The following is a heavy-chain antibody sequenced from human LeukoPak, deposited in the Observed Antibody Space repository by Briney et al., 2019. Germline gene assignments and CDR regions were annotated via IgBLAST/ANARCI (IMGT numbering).Heavy chain of an antibody. CDR2: INHSGST. CDR3: ARGQRASKSFDY. D-gene: IGHD4-11*01. Sequence: SETLSLTCAVYGGSFSGYYWSGLRQPPGKGLEWIGEINHSGSTNYNPSLKSRVTISVDTSKTQFSLKLSSVTAADTAVYYCARGQRASKSFDYWGQGTLVTVSS. V-gene: IGHV4-34*01. J-gene: IGHJ4*02. CDR1: GGSFSGYY.